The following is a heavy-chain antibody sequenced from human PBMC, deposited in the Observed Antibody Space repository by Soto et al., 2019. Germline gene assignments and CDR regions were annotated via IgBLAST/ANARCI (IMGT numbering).Heavy chain of an antibody. CDR2: INWNGGST. CDR1: GFTFDDYG. D-gene: IGHD3-16*01. Sequence: TGGSLRLSCAASGFTFDDYGMSWVRQAPGKGLEWVSGINWNGGSTGYADSVKGRFTISRDNAKNSLYLQMNSLRAEDTALYHCASGAQGGYYYYMDVCGKGPTGTVPS. CDR3: ASGAQGGYYYYMDV. V-gene: IGHV3-20*01. J-gene: IGHJ6*03.